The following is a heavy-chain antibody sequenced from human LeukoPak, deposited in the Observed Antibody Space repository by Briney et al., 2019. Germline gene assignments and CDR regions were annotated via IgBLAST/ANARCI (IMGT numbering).Heavy chain of an antibody. D-gene: IGHD3-22*01. CDR2: IYSGGST. J-gene: IGHJ4*02. Sequence: PGGSLRLSCAASGFTVSSNYMSWVRQAPGKGLEWVSVIYSGGSTYYADSVKGRFTISRDNSKNTLYLQMNCLRAEDTAVYYCAREYYDSSGYYYFDYWGQGTLVTVSS. CDR1: GFTVSSNY. CDR3: AREYYDSSGYYYFDY. V-gene: IGHV3-53*01.